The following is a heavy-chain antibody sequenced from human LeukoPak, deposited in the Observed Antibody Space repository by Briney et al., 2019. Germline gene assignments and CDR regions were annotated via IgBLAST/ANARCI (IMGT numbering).Heavy chain of an antibody. J-gene: IGHJ4*02. CDR2: ISWNSGII. CDR3: ARDLYCTNGVCFPTDY. D-gene: IGHD2-8*01. CDR1: GFTFDDYA. Sequence: GRSLRLSCAASGFTFDDYAMHWVRQAPGKGLEWVSGISWNSGIIGYADSVKGRFTISRDNAKNSLYLQMNSLRAEDTALYYCARDLYCTNGVCFPTDYWGQGTLVTVSS. V-gene: IGHV3-9*01.